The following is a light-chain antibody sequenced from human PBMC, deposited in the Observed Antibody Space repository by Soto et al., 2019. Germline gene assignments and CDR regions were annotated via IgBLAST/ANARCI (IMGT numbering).Light chain of an antibody. CDR1: HSISTY. J-gene: IGKJ2*01. Sequence: DIQLTQSPSSLSASVGDRVTITCRASHSISTYLNWYQQKPGKAPSLLIYTTSSLQSGVPSRFSGIGSGTDFTLTIGGLQPADFAIYYCQQSYSSPYTFGLGTKVQIK. CDR2: TTS. V-gene: IGKV1-39*01. CDR3: QQSYSSPYT.